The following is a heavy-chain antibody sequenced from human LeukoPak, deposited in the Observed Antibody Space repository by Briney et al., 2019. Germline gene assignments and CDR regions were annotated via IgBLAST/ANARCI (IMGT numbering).Heavy chain of an antibody. CDR3: ARSYSSSYRWFDP. V-gene: IGHV4-59*01. J-gene: IGHJ5*02. CDR2: IYYSGST. D-gene: IGHD6-6*01. CDR1: GGSISSYY. Sequence: PSETLSLTCTVSGGSISSYYWSWIRQPPWKGLEWIGYIYYSGSTNYNPSLKSRVTISVDTSKNQSSLKLSSVTAADTDVYYCARSYSSSYRWFDPWGQGTLVTVSS.